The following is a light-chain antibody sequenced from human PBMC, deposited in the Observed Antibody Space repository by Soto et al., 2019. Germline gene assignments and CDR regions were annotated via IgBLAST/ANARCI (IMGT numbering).Light chain of an antibody. CDR1: SSDVGGYNY. V-gene: IGLV2-11*01. CDR3: CSYAGSYTFV. J-gene: IGLJ1*01. CDR2: DVS. Sequence: VLTQPASVSGSPGQSITISCTGTSSDVGGYNYVSWYQQHPGKAPKLMIYDVSKRPSGVPDRFSGSKSGNTASLTISGLQAEDEADYYCCSYAGSYTFVFGTGTKVTVL.